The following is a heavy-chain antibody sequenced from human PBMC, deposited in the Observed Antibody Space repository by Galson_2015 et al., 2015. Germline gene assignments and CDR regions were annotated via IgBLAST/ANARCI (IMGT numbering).Heavy chain of an antibody. Sequence: SLRLSCAASGFTFDDYAMHWVRQAPGKGLEWVSGISWNSGSIGYADSVKGRFTISRDNAKNSLYLQMNSLRAEGTALYYCAKGRVGATQGAFDYWGQGTLVTVSS. D-gene: IGHD1-26*01. CDR3: AKGRVGATQGAFDY. CDR1: GFTFDDYA. V-gene: IGHV3-9*01. CDR2: ISWNSGSI. J-gene: IGHJ4*02.